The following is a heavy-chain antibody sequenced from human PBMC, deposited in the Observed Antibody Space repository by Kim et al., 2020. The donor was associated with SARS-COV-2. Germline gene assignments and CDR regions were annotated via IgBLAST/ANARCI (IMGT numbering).Heavy chain of an antibody. Sequence: SETLSLTCAVYGGSFSGYYWSWIRQPPGKGLEWIGEINHSGSTNYNPSLKSRVTISVDTSKNQFSLKLSSVTAADTAVYYCARRTEFSSWAHFDYWGQGTLVTVSS. CDR3: ARRTEFSSWAHFDY. CDR2: INHSGST. D-gene: IGHD6-13*01. V-gene: IGHV4-34*01. J-gene: IGHJ4*02. CDR1: GGSFSGYY.